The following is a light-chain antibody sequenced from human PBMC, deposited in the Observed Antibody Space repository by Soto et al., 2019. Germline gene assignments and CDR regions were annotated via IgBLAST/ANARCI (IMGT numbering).Light chain of an antibody. Sequence: EVVLTQSPGTLSLSPGERATLSCRASQTISRNYLAWYQKKPGQAPRLLIYGASTRATGIPARFSGSGSGTEFTLTISSLQSEDFAVYYCQQYNNWPRTFGQGTKVDIK. CDR1: QTISRN. CDR3: QQYNNWPRT. CDR2: GAS. V-gene: IGKV3-15*01. J-gene: IGKJ1*01.